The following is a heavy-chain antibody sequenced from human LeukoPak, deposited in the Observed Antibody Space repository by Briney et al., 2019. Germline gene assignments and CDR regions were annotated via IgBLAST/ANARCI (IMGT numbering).Heavy chain of an antibody. J-gene: IGHJ3*02. CDR2: ISSSAGTI. V-gene: IGHV3-48*03. D-gene: IGHD3-22*01. CDR3: ARVNRGGIHDSSGYYFLNDAFDI. Sequence: GGSLRLSCAAPGFTFSNYEMNWVRQAPGKGLEWVSYISSSAGTIYYADSVKGRFTISRDNAKNSLYLQMNSLRAEDTAVYYCARVNRGGIHDSSGYYFLNDAFDIWGQGAMVTVSS. CDR1: GFTFSNYE.